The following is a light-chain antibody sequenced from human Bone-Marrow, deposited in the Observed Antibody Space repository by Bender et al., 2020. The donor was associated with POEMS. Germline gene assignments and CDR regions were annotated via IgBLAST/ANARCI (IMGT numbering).Light chain of an antibody. V-gene: IGLV2-14*01. CDR3: GSYTSSATLL. Sequence: QSALTQPASVSASPGQSITISCTGTASDIGSYNYVSWYQQFPGKAPKLMIFEVSNRPSGVPNRFSGSKSGNTASLTISGLQAEDEADYYCGSYTSSATLLFGGGTKVTVL. J-gene: IGLJ2*01. CDR2: EVS. CDR1: ASDIGSYNY.